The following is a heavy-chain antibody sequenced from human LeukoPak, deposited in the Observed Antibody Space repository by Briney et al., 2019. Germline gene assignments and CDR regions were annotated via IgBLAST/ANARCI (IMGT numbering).Heavy chain of an antibody. CDR1: GYTFTSYY. CDR3: ARAGGSYYYDSSGYYFDY. CDR2: INPSGGST. Sequence: ASVKVSCKASGYTFTSYYMHWVRQAPGQGPEWMGIINPSGGSTSYAQKFQGRVTMTRDTSTSTVYMELSSLRSEDTAVYYCARAGGSYYYDSSGYYFDYWGQGTLVTVSS. J-gene: IGHJ4*02. D-gene: IGHD3-22*01. V-gene: IGHV1-46*01.